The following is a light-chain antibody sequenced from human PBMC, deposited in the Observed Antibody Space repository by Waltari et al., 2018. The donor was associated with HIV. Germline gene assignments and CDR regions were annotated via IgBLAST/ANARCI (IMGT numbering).Light chain of an antibody. CDR2: EVS. J-gene: IGLJ3*02. Sequence: QSALTQPPSASGSPGQSVTISCTGISSDAGGDNYVSWYQQSPGKAPKFIIYEVSKRPSGVPDRFSGSKSGNTASLTVSGLQADDEADYYCSSYAGSSTWVFGGGTKLTVL. CDR3: SSYAGSSTWV. V-gene: IGLV2-8*01. CDR1: SSDAGGDNY.